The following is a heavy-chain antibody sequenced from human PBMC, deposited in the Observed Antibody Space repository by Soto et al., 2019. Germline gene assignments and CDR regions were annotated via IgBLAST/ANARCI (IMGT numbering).Heavy chain of an antibody. CDR1: GCTFSSYA. D-gene: IGHD4-17*01. Sequence: SVKLSRKASGCTFSSYAISWLRQAPGQGLEWMGGIIPIFGTANYAQKFQGRVTITADESTSTAYMELSSLRSEDTAVYYCARVSPYQDYGFDYWGQGTLVTVYS. V-gene: IGHV1-69*13. J-gene: IGHJ4*02. CDR3: ARVSPYQDYGFDY. CDR2: IIPIFGTA.